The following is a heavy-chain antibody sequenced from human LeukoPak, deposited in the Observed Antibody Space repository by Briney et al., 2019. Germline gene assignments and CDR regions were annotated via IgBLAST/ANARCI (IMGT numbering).Heavy chain of an antibody. CDR1: GYTFTSYD. CDR3: ARGPDDIRAFDI. D-gene: IGHD3-9*01. V-gene: IGHV1-8*01. Sequence: ASVKVSCKASGYTFTSYDINWVRQATGQGLEWMGWMNPNSGNTGYAQKFQGRVTMTRNTSISTAYMELSSLRSEDTAVYYCARGPDDIRAFDIWGQGTMVTVSS. J-gene: IGHJ3*02. CDR2: MNPNSGNT.